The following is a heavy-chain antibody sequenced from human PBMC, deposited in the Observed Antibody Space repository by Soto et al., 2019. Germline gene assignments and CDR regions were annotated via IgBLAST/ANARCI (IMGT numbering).Heavy chain of an antibody. D-gene: IGHD3-10*01. V-gene: IGHV1-8*01. CDR3: ARGHGVGDWFDP. CDR2: MNPNSVNT. CDR1: GYSFTSYD. J-gene: IGHJ5*02. Sequence: QVQLVQSGAEVKKPGASVKVSCKASGYSFTSYDINWVRQATGQGLEWMGWMNPNSVNTGYAQKFQGRVTMTRNTSISTPYMELSSLRSEDTYVYYCARGHGVGDWFDPWGQGTLVTVSS.